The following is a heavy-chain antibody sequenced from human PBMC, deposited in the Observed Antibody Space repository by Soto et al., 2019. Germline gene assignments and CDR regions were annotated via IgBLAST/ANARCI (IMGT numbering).Heavy chain of an antibody. CDR1: GYTFTGYY. Sequence: ASVKVSCKASGYTFTGYYMHWVRQAPGQGLEWMGWMNPNSGNTGYAQKFQGRVTMTRNTSISTAYMELSSLRSEDTAVYYCARGVDIVATILYYYYYMDVWGKGTTVTVSS. D-gene: IGHD5-12*01. CDR2: MNPNSGNT. CDR3: ARGVDIVATILYYYYYMDV. V-gene: IGHV1-8*02. J-gene: IGHJ6*03.